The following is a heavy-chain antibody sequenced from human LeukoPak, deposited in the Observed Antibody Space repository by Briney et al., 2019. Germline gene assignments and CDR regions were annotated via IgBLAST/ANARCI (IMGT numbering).Heavy chain of an antibody. J-gene: IGHJ5*02. Sequence: SETLSLTCTVSGGSISSSRHYWGWIRQPPGKGLEWIGSSYYNPSLKSRVTISVDTSKNQFSLKLSSVTAADTAVYYCARERSITMIVATPNWFDPWGQGTLVTVSS. D-gene: IGHD3-22*01. CDR2: SY. V-gene: IGHV4-39*07. CDR1: GGSISSSRHY. CDR3: ARERSITMIVATPNWFDP.